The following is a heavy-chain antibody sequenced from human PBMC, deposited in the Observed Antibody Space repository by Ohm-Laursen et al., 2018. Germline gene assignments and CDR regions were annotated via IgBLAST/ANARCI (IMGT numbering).Heavy chain of an antibody. Sequence: SLRLSCTASGFTFDDYAMHWVRQAPGKGLEWVSGISWNSGSIGYADSVQGRFTISRDNAKNSLYLQMNSLRADDTALYYCAKDINVVPAAIGIDYWGQGTLVTVSS. V-gene: IGHV3-9*01. D-gene: IGHD2-2*01. CDR1: GFTFDDYA. CDR3: AKDINVVPAAIGIDY. J-gene: IGHJ4*02. CDR2: ISWNSGSI.